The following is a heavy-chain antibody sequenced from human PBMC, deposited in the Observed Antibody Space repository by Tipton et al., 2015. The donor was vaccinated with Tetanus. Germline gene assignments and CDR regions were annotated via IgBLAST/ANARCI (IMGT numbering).Heavy chain of an antibody. D-gene: IGHD5-18*01. J-gene: IGHJ5*02. CDR2: ISYSGIT. Sequence: TLSLTCTVSGDSISRSISYWGWIRQPPGRRLEWIGSISYSGITYYNPSLKSRVTMSGDTSKNQFSLTMRSVTAADTAVYYCARDVWKYSYGYGCFDPWGQGPLVLVSS. V-gene: IGHV4-39*07. CDR1: GDSISRSISY. CDR3: ARDVWKYSYGYGCFDP.